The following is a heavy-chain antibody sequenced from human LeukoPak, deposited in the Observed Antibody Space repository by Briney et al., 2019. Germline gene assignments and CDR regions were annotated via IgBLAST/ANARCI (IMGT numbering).Heavy chain of an antibody. Sequence: SETLSLTCTVSGYSISSGYYWGWIRQPPGKGLEWIGSIYHSGSTYYNPSLKSRVTISVDTSKNQFSLKLSSVTAADTAVYYCASSDGDYVPFDYWGQGTLVTVSS. CDR3: ASSDGDYVPFDY. CDR1: GYSISSGYY. CDR2: IYHSGST. D-gene: IGHD4-17*01. J-gene: IGHJ4*02. V-gene: IGHV4-38-2*02.